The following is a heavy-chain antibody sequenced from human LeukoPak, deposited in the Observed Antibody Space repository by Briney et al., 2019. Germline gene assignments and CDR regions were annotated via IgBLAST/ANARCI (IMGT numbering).Heavy chain of an antibody. D-gene: IGHD2-15*01. CDR1: GGSISSGGYY. CDR2: ISSSGSTI. Sequence: LSLTCTVSGGSISSGGYYWSWIRQAPGKGLEWVSYISSSGSTIYYADSVKGRFTISRDNAKNSLYLQMNSLRAEDTAVYYCARVIVVVAGFDPWGQGTLVTVSS. J-gene: IGHJ5*02. CDR3: ARVIVVVAGFDP. V-gene: IGHV3-11*01.